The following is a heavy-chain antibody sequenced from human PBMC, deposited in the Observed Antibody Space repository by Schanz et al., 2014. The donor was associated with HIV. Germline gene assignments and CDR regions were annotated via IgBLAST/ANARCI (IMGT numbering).Heavy chain of an antibody. CDR2: ISGSGGST. Sequence: EVQLVESGGGLVQPGGSLRLSCAASGFTFNSYAMNALSWVRQAPGKGLEWVSGISGSGGSTYYADSVKGRFTISRDNSKNTLYMQMNSLRAEDTAVYYCALSRPSGYGGSWYFDLWGRGTLVAVSS. V-gene: IGHV3-23*04. D-gene: IGHD2-15*01. J-gene: IGHJ2*01. CDR1: GFTFNSYA. CDR3: ALSRPSGYGGSWYFDL.